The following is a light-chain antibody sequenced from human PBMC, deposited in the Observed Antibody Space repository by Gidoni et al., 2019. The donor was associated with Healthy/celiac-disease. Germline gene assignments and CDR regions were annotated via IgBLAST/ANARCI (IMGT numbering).Light chain of an antibody. J-gene: IGLJ3*02. CDR3: AAWDDSLWV. CDR1: SSNIGSNY. Sequence: QSVLTQPPSASGTPGQRVTISCSGSSSNIGSNYVYWYQQRPGTAPKLLIDRNNQRPSGVPDRFSGSKSGTSAARAIGGLRSEDEADYYCAAWDDSLWVFGGGTKLTVL. V-gene: IGLV1-47*01. CDR2: RNN.